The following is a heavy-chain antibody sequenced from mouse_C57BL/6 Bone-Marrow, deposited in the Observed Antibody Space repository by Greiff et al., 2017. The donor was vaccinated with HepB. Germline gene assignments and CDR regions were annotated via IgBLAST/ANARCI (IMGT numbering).Heavy chain of an antibody. CDR2: ILPGSGST. J-gene: IGHJ3*01. V-gene: IGHV1-9*01. CDR1: GYTFTGYW. D-gene: IGHD1-1*01. Sequence: VQLQQSGAELMKPGASVKLSCKATGYTFTGYWIEWVKQRPGHGLEWIGEILPGSGSTNYNEKFKGKATFTADTSSNTAYMQLSSLTTEDSAIYYGARWGYYYGSSYGAWFAYWGQGTLVTVSA. CDR3: ARWGYYYGSSYGAWFAY.